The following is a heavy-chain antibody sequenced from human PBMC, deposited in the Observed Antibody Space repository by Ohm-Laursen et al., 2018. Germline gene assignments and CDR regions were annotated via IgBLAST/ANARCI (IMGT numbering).Heavy chain of an antibody. V-gene: IGHV3-30*18. CDR2: ISYDGSNK. J-gene: IGHJ6*02. Sequence: SLRLSCTAPGFTFSSYGMHWVRQAPGRGLEWVAVISYDGSNKYYADSVKGRFTISRDNSKNTLYLQMNSLRAEDTAVYYCAKDLDYYGSVWGQGTTVTVSS. CDR1: GFTFSSYG. CDR3: AKDLDYYGSV. D-gene: IGHD3-10*01.